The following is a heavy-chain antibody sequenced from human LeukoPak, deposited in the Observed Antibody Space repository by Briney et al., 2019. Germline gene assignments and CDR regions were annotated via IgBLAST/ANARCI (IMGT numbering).Heavy chain of an antibody. V-gene: IGHV3-53*01. CDR3: AKLKSGIDS. D-gene: IGHD3-10*01. Sequence: GGSLRLSCAASGFSVSNNYMTWVRQAPGKGLEWVSVIYSDGTRYYRDSVKGRFTISRDNSRNTLYLQMNSLRVEDTALYYCAKLKSGIDSWGQGTLVTVSS. CDR2: IYSDGTR. CDR1: GFSVSNNY. J-gene: IGHJ4*02.